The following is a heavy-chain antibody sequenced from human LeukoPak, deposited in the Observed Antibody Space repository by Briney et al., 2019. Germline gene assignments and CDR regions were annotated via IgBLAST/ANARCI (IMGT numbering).Heavy chain of an antibody. CDR2: IYYTGST. D-gene: IGHD3-10*01. CDR3: ARGYGSGSYRFDP. V-gene: IGHV4-30-4*07. Sequence: SETLSLTCAVSGGSISRSGYSWSWIRQPPGKGLEWIGYIYYTGSTYYNPSLKSRLTISLDTSKNQFSLKLSSVTAADTAVYYCARGYGSGSYRFDPWGQGTLVTVSS. J-gene: IGHJ5*02. CDR1: GGSISRSGYS.